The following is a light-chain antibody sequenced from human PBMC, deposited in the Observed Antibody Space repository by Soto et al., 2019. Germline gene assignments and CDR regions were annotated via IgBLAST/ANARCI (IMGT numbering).Light chain of an antibody. Sequence: DITLTQSSSSLSASVGDRVIITCQASQDITNYLDWYQQKPGKAPNLLIYDATKLEIGVPSRFSGSGSGTDFSFTISSLQPEDFATYYCQQSYGTPITFGQGTRLEIK. CDR3: QQSYGTPIT. V-gene: IGKV1-33*01. CDR1: QDITNY. J-gene: IGKJ5*01. CDR2: DAT.